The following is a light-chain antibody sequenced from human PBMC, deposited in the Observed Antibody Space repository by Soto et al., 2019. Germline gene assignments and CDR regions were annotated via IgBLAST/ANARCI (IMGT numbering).Light chain of an antibody. J-gene: IGLJ3*02. CDR2: DNH. Sequence: QSVLTQPPSVSAAPGQKVTISCSGNTSNIGNNFVSWYQQPPGAAPKLIIYDNHKRPSGIPDRFSGSKSGTSATLGITGLQTGDEAAYYCRTWDTSLSAVVFGGGTKPTVL. V-gene: IGLV1-51*01. CDR3: RTWDTSLSAVV. CDR1: TSNIGNNF.